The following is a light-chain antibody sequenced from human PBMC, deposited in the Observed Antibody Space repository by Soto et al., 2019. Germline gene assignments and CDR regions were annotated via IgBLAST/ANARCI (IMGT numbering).Light chain of an antibody. Sequence: IVLTQSPATLSLSPGERATRSCRTSQSLSSYLAWYQQTPGQAPRLLIYDASNGATGIPVRFSGSGSGTDFTLTITSLQPEDFATYYCQQTYSSLITFGQGTRLEI. V-gene: IGKV3-11*01. J-gene: IGKJ5*01. CDR1: QSLSSY. CDR2: DAS. CDR3: QQTYSSLIT.